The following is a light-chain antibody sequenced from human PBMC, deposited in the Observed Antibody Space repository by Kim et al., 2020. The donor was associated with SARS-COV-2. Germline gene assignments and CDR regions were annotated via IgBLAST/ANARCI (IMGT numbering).Light chain of an antibody. CDR2: DAS. CDR1: QSVSSY. Sequence: EIVLTQSPATLSLSPGGRATLSCRASQSVSSYLMWYQQKPGQAPRLLIYDASNRATGIPARFSGSGSGAYFTLTISSLEPGDFAVYYCQQRSSWPPTFGGGTKVDIK. CDR3: QQRSSWPPT. V-gene: IGKV3-11*01. J-gene: IGKJ4*01.